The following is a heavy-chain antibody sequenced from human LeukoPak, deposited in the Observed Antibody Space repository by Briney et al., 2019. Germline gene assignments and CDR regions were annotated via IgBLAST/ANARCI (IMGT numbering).Heavy chain of an antibody. CDR2: INAGNGNT. CDR3: ARDYYGSGSYYKAWWFDP. CDR1: GYPFTSYA. D-gene: IGHD3-10*01. J-gene: IGHJ5*02. Sequence: ASVKVSCKASGYPFTSYAMHWVRQAPGQRLEWMGWINAGNGNTKYSQKFQGRVTITRDTSASTAYMELSSLRSEDTAVYYCARDYYGSGSYYKAWWFDPWGQGTLVTVSS. V-gene: IGHV1-3*01.